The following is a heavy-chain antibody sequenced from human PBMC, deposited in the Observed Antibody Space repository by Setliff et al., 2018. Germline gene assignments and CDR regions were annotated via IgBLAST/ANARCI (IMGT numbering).Heavy chain of an antibody. Sequence: KPSETLSLTCSVSGDSIFDNYWSWIRQSPGRGLEWIAYTSYTGSTNYNPSLKSRVTISLDTSKNHFSLNLRSVTAADTAVYYCARLSPYNTGPPFDYWGQGTLVTVSS. J-gene: IGHJ4*02. V-gene: IGHV4-59*08. CDR1: GDSIFDNY. CDR3: ARLSPYNTGPPFDY. CDR2: TSYTGST. D-gene: IGHD2-8*02.